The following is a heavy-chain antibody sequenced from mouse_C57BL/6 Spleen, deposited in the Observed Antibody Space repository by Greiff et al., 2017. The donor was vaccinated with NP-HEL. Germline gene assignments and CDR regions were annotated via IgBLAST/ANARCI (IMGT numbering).Heavy chain of an antibody. CDR2: INPYNGGT. D-gene: IGHD1-1*02. J-gene: IGHJ1*03. CDR3: ARSNMGYFDV. Sequence: EVQLQQSGPVLVKPGASVKMSCKASGYTFTDYYMNWVKQSHGKSLEWIGVINPYNGGTSYNQKFKGKATLTVDKSSSTAYMELNSLTSEDSAVYYCARSNMGYFDVWGTGTTVTVSS. V-gene: IGHV1-19*01. CDR1: GYTFTDYY.